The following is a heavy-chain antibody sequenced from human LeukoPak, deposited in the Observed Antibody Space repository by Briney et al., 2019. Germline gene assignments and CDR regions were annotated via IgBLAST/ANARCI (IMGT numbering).Heavy chain of an antibody. J-gene: IGHJ3*02. Sequence: ASVKVSCKASGYTFTSYYMHWVRQAPGQGLEWMGIINPSGGSTSYAQKFQGRVTMTRDTSTSTVYMELSSLRSEDTAVYYCARDSPTYYYDSSGYYSDAFDIWGQGTMATVSS. CDR2: INPSGGST. CDR3: ARDSPTYYYDSSGYYSDAFDI. V-gene: IGHV1-46*01. D-gene: IGHD3-22*01. CDR1: GYTFTSYY.